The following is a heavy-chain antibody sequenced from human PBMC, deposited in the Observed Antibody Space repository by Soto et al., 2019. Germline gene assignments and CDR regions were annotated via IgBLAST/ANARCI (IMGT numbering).Heavy chain of an antibody. CDR1: GYTLTELS. CDR2: FDPEDGET. V-gene: IGHV1-24*01. D-gene: IGHD6-13*01. Sequence: ASVMFSCKVSGYTLTELSMHWVRQAPGKWLEWMGGFDPEDGETIYAQKFQGRVTMTEDTSTDTAYMELSSLRSEDTAVYYCATDKRGSSWPRYYHGMDVWGQGTTVTLSS. J-gene: IGHJ6*02. CDR3: ATDKRGSSWPRYYHGMDV.